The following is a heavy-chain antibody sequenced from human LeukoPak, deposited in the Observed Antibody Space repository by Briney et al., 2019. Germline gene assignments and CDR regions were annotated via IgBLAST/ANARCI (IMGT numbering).Heavy chain of an antibody. CDR3: ARATTYYYDSSGYYYDHDAFDI. D-gene: IGHD3-22*01. V-gene: IGHV1-2*02. CDR2: INPNSGGT. CDR1: GYTFTGYY. J-gene: IGHJ3*02. Sequence: ASVKVSCKASGYTFTGYYMHWVRQAPGQGLEWMGWINPNSGGTNYAQKFQGRVTMTRDTSISTAYMELSRLRSDDTAVYYCARATTYYYDSSGYYYDHDAFDIWGQGTMVTVSS.